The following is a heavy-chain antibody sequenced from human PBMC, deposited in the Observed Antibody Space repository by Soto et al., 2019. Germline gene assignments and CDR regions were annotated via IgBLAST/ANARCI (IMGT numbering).Heavy chain of an antibody. D-gene: IGHD3-22*01. CDR3: AREFADSSGYYCVRFAY. Sequence: ASVKVSCKASGYTFTSYGISWVRQAPGQGLEWMGWISAYNGNTNYAQKLQGRVTMTTDTSTSTAYMELRSLRSDDTAVYYCAREFADSSGYYCVRFAYWGQGTLDTVSA. V-gene: IGHV1-18*01. CDR2: ISAYNGNT. CDR1: GYTFTSYG. J-gene: IGHJ4*02.